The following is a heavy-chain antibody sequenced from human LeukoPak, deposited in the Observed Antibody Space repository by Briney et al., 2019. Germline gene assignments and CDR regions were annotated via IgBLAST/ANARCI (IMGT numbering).Heavy chain of an antibody. CDR1: GFTFSSYG. CDR3: ARDLRVAGDFDY. J-gene: IGHJ4*02. Sequence: GGSLRLSCAASGFTFSSYGMHWVRQAPGMGLEWVAFIRSDGSIKYYADSVKGRLTISRDISKNTLYLQMNSLRAEDTAVYYCARDLRVAGDFDYWGQGTLVTVSS. V-gene: IGHV3-30*02. CDR2: IRSDGSIK. D-gene: IGHD6-19*01.